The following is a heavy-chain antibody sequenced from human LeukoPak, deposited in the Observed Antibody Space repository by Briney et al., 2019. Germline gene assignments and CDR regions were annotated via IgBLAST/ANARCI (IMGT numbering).Heavy chain of an antibody. CDR3: ARRVGARRGNFDY. J-gene: IGHJ4*02. Sequence: SETLSLTCTVSGGIISDHWGWIRQPPGKGLEWIGSIYYSGSTYYNPSLQSRVTISVDTSKNQFSLKLNSVTAADTAVYYCARRVGARRGNFDYWGQGTLVTVSS. CDR2: IYYSGST. CDR1: GGIISDH. V-gene: IGHV4-39*01. D-gene: IGHD1-26*01.